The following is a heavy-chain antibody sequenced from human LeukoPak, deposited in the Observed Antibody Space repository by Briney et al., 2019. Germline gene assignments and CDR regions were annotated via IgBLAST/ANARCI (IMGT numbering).Heavy chain of an antibody. CDR3: AKEGGEWEPLDY. CDR2: ISSSSSYI. V-gene: IGHV3-21*01. D-gene: IGHD1-26*01. Sequence: GGSLRLSCAAPGFTFSSYSMNWVRQAPGKGLEWVSSISSSSSYIYYADSVKGRFTISRDNAKNSLYLQMNSLRAEDTAVYYCAKEGGEWEPLDYWGQGTLVTVSS. CDR1: GFTFSSYS. J-gene: IGHJ4*02.